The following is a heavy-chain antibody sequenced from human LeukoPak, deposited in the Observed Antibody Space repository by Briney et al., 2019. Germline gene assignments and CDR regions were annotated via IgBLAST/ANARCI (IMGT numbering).Heavy chain of an antibody. Sequence: SQTLSLTCTVSNVPISSGSHYWNWIRQPAGKGLEWIGRIYAGGRSNYNPSLRSRVTISVDTSKNQFSLRLSSVTATDTGVYYCASDHSGWLGLGYWGQGTLVSVSS. V-gene: IGHV4-61*02. D-gene: IGHD6-19*01. J-gene: IGHJ4*02. CDR3: ASDHSGWLGLGY. CDR1: NVPISSGSHY. CDR2: IYAGGRS.